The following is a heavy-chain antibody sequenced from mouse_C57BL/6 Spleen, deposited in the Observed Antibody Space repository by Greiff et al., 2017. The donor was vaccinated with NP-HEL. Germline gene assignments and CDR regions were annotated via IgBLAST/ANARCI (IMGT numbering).Heavy chain of an antibody. D-gene: IGHD2-4*01. V-gene: IGHV1-69*01. Sequence: VQLQQSGAELVMPGASVKLSCKASGYTFTSYWMHWVKQRPGQGLEWIGEIDPSDSYTNYNQKFKGKSTLTVDKSSSTAYMQLSSLTSEDSAVYYCASLYYDYDLFAYWGQGTLVTVSA. CDR2: IDPSDSYT. J-gene: IGHJ3*01. CDR3: ASLYYDYDLFAY. CDR1: GYTFTSYW.